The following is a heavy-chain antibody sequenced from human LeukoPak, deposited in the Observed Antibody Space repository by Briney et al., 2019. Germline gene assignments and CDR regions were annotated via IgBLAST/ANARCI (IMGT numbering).Heavy chain of an antibody. CDR3: ASRGLFWSGYYTNWFDP. J-gene: IGHJ5*02. V-gene: IGHV7-4-1*02. Sequence: ASVKVSCKASGYTFTSYAMNWVRQAPGQGLEWMGWINTNTGNPTYAQGFTGRFVFSLDTSVSTAYLQISSLKAEDTAVYYCASRGLFWSGYYTNWFDPWGQGTLVTVSS. CDR2: INTNTGNP. D-gene: IGHD3-3*01. CDR1: GYTFTSYA.